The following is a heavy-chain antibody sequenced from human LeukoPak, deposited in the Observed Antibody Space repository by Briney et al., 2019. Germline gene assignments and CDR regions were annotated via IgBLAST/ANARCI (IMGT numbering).Heavy chain of an antibody. D-gene: IGHD3-3*01. CDR1: GFTFSSYW. J-gene: IGHJ4*02. Sequence: PGGSLRLSCAASGFTFSSYWMSWVRQAPGKGLEWVANIKQDGSEKYYVDSVKGRFTISRDNAKNSLNLQMNSLRAEDTAVYYCARVPWSGYYGFDYWGQGTLVTVSS. V-gene: IGHV3-7*01. CDR3: ARVPWSGYYGFDY. CDR2: IKQDGSEK.